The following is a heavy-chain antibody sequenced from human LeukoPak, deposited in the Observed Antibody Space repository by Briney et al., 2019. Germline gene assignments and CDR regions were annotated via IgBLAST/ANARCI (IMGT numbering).Heavy chain of an antibody. CDR3: ARDLAGGYDIDAFDI. D-gene: IGHD5-12*01. CDR1: GYTFTSYG. J-gene: IGHJ3*02. CDR2: IIPIFGTA. V-gene: IGHV1-69*05. Sequence: GASVKVSCKASGYTFTSYGISWVRQAPGQGLEWMGRIIPIFGTANYAQKFQGRVTITTDESTSTAYMELSSLRSEDTAVYYCARDLAGGYDIDAFDIWGQGTMVTVSS.